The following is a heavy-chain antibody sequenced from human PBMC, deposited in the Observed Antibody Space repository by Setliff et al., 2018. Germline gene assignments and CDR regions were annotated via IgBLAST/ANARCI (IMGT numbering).Heavy chain of an antibody. D-gene: IGHD6-6*01. J-gene: IGHJ3*02. Sequence: SETLSLTCAVSGYSISSGYYWGWIRQPPGKGLEWIGSIYHSGSTYYNPSLKSRVTISVDTSKNQFSLKLSSVTAADTAMYYCVRATEKFGLYSSSSNPFDIWGQGTMVTVSS. V-gene: IGHV4-38-2*01. CDR2: IYHSGST. CDR3: VRATEKFGLYSSSSNPFDI. CDR1: GYSISSGYY.